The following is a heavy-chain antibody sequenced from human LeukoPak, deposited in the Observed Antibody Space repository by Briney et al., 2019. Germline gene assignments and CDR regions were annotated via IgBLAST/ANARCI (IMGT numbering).Heavy chain of an antibody. D-gene: IGHD1-14*01. CDR3: AKGSRTSLEY. V-gene: IGHV3-9*01. Sequence: GGSLRLSCAASGFTFDDYAMHWVRQAPGKGLEWVSGISWNSGTLGYADSVKGRFTISRDNAKNSLYLQMNSLRAEDTALYYCAKGSRTSLEYWGQGTLVTVSS. J-gene: IGHJ4*02. CDR1: GFTFDDYA. CDR2: ISWNSGTL.